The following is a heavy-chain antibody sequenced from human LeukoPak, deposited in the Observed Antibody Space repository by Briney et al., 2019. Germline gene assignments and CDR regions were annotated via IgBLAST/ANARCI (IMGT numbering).Heavy chain of an antibody. CDR1: GFTFSSYS. D-gene: IGHD2-2*02. V-gene: IGHV3-21*01. J-gene: IGHJ3*02. CDR2: ISSSSSYI. CDR3: ARDPDDLYCSSTSCYNHAFDI. Sequence: PGGSLRLSCAASGFTFSSYSMNWVRQAPGKGLEWVSSISSSSSYIYYADSVKGRFTISRDNAKNSLYLQMNSLRAEDTAVYYCARDPDDLYCSSTSCYNHAFDIWGQGTMVTVSS.